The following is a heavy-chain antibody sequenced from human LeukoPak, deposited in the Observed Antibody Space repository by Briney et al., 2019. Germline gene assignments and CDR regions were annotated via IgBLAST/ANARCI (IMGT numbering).Heavy chain of an antibody. V-gene: IGHV4-34*01. CDR3: ARRGATVTTCDY. D-gene: IGHD4-17*01. CDR2: INHSGST. CDR1: GDSFSGYY. J-gene: IGHJ4*02. Sequence: SETLSLTCAVYGDSFSGYYWSWLRQPPGKGLEWLGEINHSGSTNYNPSLKSRVTISVDTSKNQFSLKLSSVTAADTAVYYCARRGATVTTCDYWGQGTLVTVSS.